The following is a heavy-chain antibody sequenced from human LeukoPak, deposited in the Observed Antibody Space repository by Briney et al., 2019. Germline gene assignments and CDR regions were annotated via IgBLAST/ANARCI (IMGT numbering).Heavy chain of an antibody. CDR3: AKGRKATVTSDFDY. V-gene: IGHV3-9*03. J-gene: IGHJ4*02. CDR1: GFTFDDYA. D-gene: IGHD4-17*01. Sequence: GRXXXXXRAASGFTFDDYAMHWVRQAPGKGLEWVSGISWNSGSIGYADSVKGRFTISRDNAKNSLYLQVNSLRAEDMALYYCAKGRKATVTSDFDYWGQGTLVTVSS. CDR2: ISWNSGSI.